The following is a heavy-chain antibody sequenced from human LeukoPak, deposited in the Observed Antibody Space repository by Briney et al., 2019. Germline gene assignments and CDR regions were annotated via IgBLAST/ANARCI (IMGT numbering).Heavy chain of an antibody. CDR3: AKGDNHYYQNNWFDS. D-gene: IGHD1-14*01. V-gene: IGHV3-23*01. CDR2: ISGSGGRT. CDR1: GFTFSDYY. J-gene: IGHJ5*01. Sequence: GGSLRLSCAASGFTFSDYYMSWIRQAPGKGLEWVSGISGSGGRTYYADSVKGRFTISRDNSKNTLYLQMNSLGAEDTAVYYCAKGDNHYYQNNWFDSWGQGTLVTVSS.